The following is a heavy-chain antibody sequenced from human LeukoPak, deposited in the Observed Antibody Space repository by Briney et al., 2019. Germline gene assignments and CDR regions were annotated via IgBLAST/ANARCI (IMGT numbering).Heavy chain of an antibody. J-gene: IGHJ4*02. CDR3: GRKISGSYYGLDY. CDR1: GYSFTDYW. D-gene: IGHD1-26*01. Sequence: GESLKVSCKGSGYSFTDYWIAWVRQMPGQGLEWMGLIYPRDSEIRNSPSFQGQVTISADKSINTAYLQWSSLKASDTAMYYCGRKISGSYYGLDYWGQGTLVSVSS. CDR2: IYPRDSEI. V-gene: IGHV5-51*01.